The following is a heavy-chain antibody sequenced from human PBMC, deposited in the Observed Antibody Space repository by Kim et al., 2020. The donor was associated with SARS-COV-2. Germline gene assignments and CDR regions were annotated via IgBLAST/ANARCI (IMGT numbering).Heavy chain of an antibody. Sequence: YADSVKGRFTISRDNSKNTLYLQMNSLRAEDTAVYYCAKGGVVTASYWDYWGQGTLVTVSS. J-gene: IGHJ4*02. D-gene: IGHD2-21*02. CDR3: AKGGVVTASYWDY. V-gene: IGHV3-23*01.